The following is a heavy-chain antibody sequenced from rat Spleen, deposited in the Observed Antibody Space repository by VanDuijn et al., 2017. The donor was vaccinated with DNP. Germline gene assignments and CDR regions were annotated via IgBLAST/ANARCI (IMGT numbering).Heavy chain of an antibody. CDR1: GFTFSNYG. D-gene: IGHD1-12*02. CDR3: TRVGDDHDGGDGDALDA. CDR2: ISYDGSNT. J-gene: IGHJ4*01. Sequence: EVQLVESGGGLVQPGRSLRLSCAASGFTFSNYGMAWVRQAPTKGLEWVATISYDGSNTYYRHSVKGRFVISRDDTENTLSLQMNRLTYEDTATYYCTRVGDDHDGGDGDALDAWGQGTSVTVSS. V-gene: IGHV5-29*01.